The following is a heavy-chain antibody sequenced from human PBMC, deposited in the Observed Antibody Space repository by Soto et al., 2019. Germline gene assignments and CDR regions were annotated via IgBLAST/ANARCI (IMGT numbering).Heavy chain of an antibody. V-gene: IGHV1-18*01. J-gene: IGHJ5*02. D-gene: IGHD3-22*01. Sequence: VASVKVSCKASGYTFTSYGISWVRQAPGQGLEWMGWISAYNGNTNYAQKLQGRVTMTTDTSTSTAYMELRSLRSDDTAVYYCARYRTYYYDSSGSVFDPWGQGTLVTVSS. CDR1: GYTFTSYG. CDR2: ISAYNGNT. CDR3: ARYRTYYYDSSGSVFDP.